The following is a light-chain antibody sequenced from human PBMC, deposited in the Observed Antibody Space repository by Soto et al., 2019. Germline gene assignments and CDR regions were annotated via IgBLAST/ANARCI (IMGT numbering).Light chain of an antibody. CDR2: DAS. CDR1: QGIGAN. CDR3: QHYNTWPPEST. J-gene: IGKJ3*01. V-gene: IGKV3D-15*01. Sequence: EMVMTQSPATLSVSPGERATLSCRASQGIGANLAWYQQNPGQAPRLLIYDASTRATDIPARFSGSGSGTDFTLPISSLRSEDFAVFFCQHYNTWPPESTFGPGTKVDVK.